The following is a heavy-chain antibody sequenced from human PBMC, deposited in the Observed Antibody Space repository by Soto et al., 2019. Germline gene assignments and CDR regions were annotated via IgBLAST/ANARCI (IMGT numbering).Heavy chain of an antibody. J-gene: IGHJ4*02. D-gene: IGHD5-18*01. CDR1: GGSIRSENYY. CDR3: YRYGY. Sequence: SDTLALTCTVSGGSIRSENYYWNWIRQPPGKGLEWIGSIYHSGNTYYNSSLNSRITISVDTSKNQFSLKLTSVTAADTAVYYCYRYGYWGQGSWVTLS. CDR2: IYHSGNT. V-gene: IGHV4-39*01.